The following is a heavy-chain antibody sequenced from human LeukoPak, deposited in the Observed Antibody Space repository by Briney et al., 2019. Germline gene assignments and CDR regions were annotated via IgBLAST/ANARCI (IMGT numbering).Heavy chain of an antibody. D-gene: IGHD6-13*01. CDR3: VKDRMGRQQLFTFDY. Sequence: PGGSLRLSCAASGFTFSSYGMHWVRQAPGKGLEWVAVISYDGSNKYYADSVKGRFTISRDNSKNTLYLQMNSLRAEDTAVYYCVKDRMGRQQLFTFDYWGQGTLVTVSS. J-gene: IGHJ4*02. V-gene: IGHV3-30*18. CDR1: GFTFSSYG. CDR2: ISYDGSNK.